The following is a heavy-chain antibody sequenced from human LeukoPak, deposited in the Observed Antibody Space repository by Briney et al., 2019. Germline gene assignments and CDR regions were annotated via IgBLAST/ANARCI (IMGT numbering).Heavy chain of an antibody. CDR3: ARVRTYYDFWSGYSYNWFDP. J-gene: IGHJ5*02. D-gene: IGHD3-3*01. V-gene: IGHV4-30-4*01. CDR1: GGSISSGDYY. Sequence: PSETLSLTCTVSGGSISSGDYYWSWLRQPPGKGLEWIGYIYYSGSTYYNPSLNSRVTISVDTSKNLFYLKLSSVTAADTAVYYCARVRTYYDFWSGYSYNWFDPGGQGTLVTVS. CDR2: IYYSGST.